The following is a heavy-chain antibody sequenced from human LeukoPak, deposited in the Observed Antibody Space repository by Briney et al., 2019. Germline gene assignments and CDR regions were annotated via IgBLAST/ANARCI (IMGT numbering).Heavy chain of an antibody. V-gene: IGHV5-51*01. CDR2: IYPGDSDT. J-gene: IGHJ6*03. CDR3: ARQADYYYYYMDV. CDR1: GYSFTSYW. Sequence: GESLKISCKGSGYSFTSYWIGWVRQMPGKGLEWMGIIYPGDSDTRYSPSFQGQVTISADKSISTAYLQWSSLKASDTAMYYCARQADYYYYYMDVWGKGTTVTASS.